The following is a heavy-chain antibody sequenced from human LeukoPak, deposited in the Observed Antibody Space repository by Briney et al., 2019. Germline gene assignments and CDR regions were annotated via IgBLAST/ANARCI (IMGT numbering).Heavy chain of an antibody. CDR3: ARAAVRGVIYWFDP. D-gene: IGHD3-10*01. CDR1: GYTFTSYG. J-gene: IGHJ5*02. CDR2: IIPIFGTA. V-gene: IGHV1-69*13. Sequence: SVRVSCKASGYTFTSYGISWVRQAPGQGLEWMGGIIPIFGTANYAQKFQGRVTITADESTSTAYMELSSLRSEDTAVYYCARAAVRGVIYWFDPWGQGTLVTVSS.